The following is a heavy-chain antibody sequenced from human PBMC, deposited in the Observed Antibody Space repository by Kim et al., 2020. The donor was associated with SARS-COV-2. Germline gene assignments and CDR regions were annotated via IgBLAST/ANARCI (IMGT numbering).Heavy chain of an antibody. Sequence: DTVKGRFTISRDNSKNSLYLKMNSLRTEDTALYYCAKDGRGYSGYGKFDPWGQGTLVTASS. CDR3: AKDGRGYSGYGKFDP. D-gene: IGHD5-12*01. J-gene: IGHJ5*02. V-gene: IGHV3-43*01.